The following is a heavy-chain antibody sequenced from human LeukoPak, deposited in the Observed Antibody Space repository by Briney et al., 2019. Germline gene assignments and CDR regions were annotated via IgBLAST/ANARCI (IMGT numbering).Heavy chain of an antibody. D-gene: IGHD4-23*01. Sequence: SETLSLTCTVSGGSISSYYWSWIRQPPGKGLEWIGYIYYTGSTNCNPSLKSRVTISVDTSKNQFSLELSSVTAADTAVYYCARVGFGNTPHPIDYWGQGTLVTVSS. CDR1: GGSISSYY. J-gene: IGHJ4*02. CDR3: ARVGFGNTPHPIDY. V-gene: IGHV4-59*01. CDR2: IYYTGST.